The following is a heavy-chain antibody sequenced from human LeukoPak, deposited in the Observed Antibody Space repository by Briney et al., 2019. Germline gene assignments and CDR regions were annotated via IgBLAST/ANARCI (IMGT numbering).Heavy chain of an antibody. Sequence: PSETLSLTCTVSGGSISSSSYYWGWIRQPPGKGLEWIGSIYYSGSTYYNPSLKSRVTISVDTSKNQFSLKLSSVTAADTAVYYCARDSVVDTAMDSYYYYMDAWGKVTTVTVSS. CDR2: IYYSGST. V-gene: IGHV4-39*07. CDR1: GGSISSSSYY. D-gene: IGHD5-18*01. CDR3: ARDSVVDTAMDSYYYYMDA. J-gene: IGHJ6*03.